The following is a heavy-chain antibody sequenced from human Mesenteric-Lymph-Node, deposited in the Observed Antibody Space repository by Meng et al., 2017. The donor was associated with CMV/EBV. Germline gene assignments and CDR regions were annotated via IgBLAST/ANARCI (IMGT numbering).Heavy chain of an antibody. V-gene: IGHV1-46*01. J-gene: IGHJ5*02. CDR1: GYTFTSYY. CDR2: IDPIGGTT. D-gene: IGHD3-3*01. Sequence: ASVKVSCKASGYTFTSYYIHWVRQAPGQGLEWMGIIDPIGGTTNYAQKFQGRVTMTRDTSTSTVYMELSSLRSEDTAVYYCAREKVALLRFLEWYRTSRSWFDPWGQGTLVTVSS. CDR3: AREKVALLRFLEWYRTSRSWFDP.